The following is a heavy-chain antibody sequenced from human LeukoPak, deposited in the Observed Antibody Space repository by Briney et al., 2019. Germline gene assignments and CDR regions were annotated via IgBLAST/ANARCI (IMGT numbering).Heavy chain of an antibody. V-gene: IGHV3-21*01. J-gene: IGHJ3*02. D-gene: IGHD6-13*01. CDR1: GFTFSSYA. CDR3: XXXXXSXXYGAFDI. Sequence: GGSLRLSCAASGFTFSSYAMNWVRQAPGKGLEWVSSIRSSSNYIYYAGSLKGRSTISRDNAKNSLYLQMSSLRAEDTAVYFCXXXXXSXXYGAFDIWGQGTMVTVSS. CDR2: IRSSSNYI.